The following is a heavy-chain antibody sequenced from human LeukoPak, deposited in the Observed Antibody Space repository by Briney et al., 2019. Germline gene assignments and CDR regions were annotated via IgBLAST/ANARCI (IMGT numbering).Heavy chain of an antibody. CDR3: AKGGAYYYDILV. J-gene: IGHJ4*02. CDR1: GFTFSSYG. CDR2: ISYDGSNK. D-gene: IGHD3-9*01. Sequence: GGSLRLSCAASGFTFSSYGMHWVRQAPGKGLEWVAVISYDGSNKYYADSVKGRFTISRDNSKNTLYLQMNSLRAEDTAVYYCAKGGAYYYDILVWGQGTLVTVSS. V-gene: IGHV3-30*18.